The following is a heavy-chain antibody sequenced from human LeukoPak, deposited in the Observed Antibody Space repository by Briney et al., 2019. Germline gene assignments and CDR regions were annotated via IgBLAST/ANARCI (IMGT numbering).Heavy chain of an antibody. CDR3: AKGHGDAFDI. Sequence: GGSLRLSCVASGFTFSSYAMSWARQSPGRGLEWVSAIGGSGTRIYYADSVKGRFTISRDNSRNTLYLQMNSLRADDTVIFHCAKGHGDAFDIWGQGTTVTVSS. V-gene: IGHV3-23*01. CDR2: IGGSGTRI. J-gene: IGHJ3*02. CDR1: GFTFSSYA.